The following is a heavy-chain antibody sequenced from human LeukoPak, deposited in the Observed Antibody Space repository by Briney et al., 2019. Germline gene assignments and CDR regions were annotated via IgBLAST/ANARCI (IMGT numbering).Heavy chain of an antibody. V-gene: IGHV4-59*08. CDR2: IYYSGST. CDR1: GGSISSYY. D-gene: IGHD3-9*01. Sequence: SETLSLTCTVSGGSISSYYWSWIRQPPGKGLEWIGYIYYSGSTNYNPSLKSRVTISVDTSKNQFSLKLSSVTAADTAVYYCASYYDILTGYYDGWFDPWGQGTLVTVSS. J-gene: IGHJ5*02. CDR3: ASYYDILTGYYDGWFDP.